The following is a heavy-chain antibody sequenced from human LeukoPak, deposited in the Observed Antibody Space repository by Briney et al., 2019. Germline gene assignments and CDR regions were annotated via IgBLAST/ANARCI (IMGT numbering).Heavy chain of an antibody. V-gene: IGHV3-23*01. CDR2: VGGDGRVT. Sequence: GGSLRLSCAASGFTFATYVMTWVRQAPGKGLEWVSSVGGDGRVTYYADSVKGRFTISRDNSKNTIFLQMNSLRVEDTAVYYCARAYYDFWSGYYIDYWGQGTLVTVSS. CDR3: ARAYYDFWSGYYIDY. J-gene: IGHJ4*02. CDR1: GFTFATYV. D-gene: IGHD3-3*01.